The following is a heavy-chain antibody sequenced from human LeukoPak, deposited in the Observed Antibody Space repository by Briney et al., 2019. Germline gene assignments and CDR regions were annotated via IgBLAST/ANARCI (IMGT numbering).Heavy chain of an antibody. D-gene: IGHD2-15*01. CDR1: GFTFSTSV. CDR2: IRYDGIIK. CDR3: AKTNVKYCSGGSCFDAFDI. J-gene: IGHJ3*02. Sequence: GGSLRLSCAASGFTFSTSVMHWVRQAPGKGLEWVAVIRYDGIIKYYADSVKGRFTISRDNSKNTLYLQMNSLRAEDTAVYYCAKTNVKYCSGGSCFDAFDIWSQGTMVTVSS. V-gene: IGHV3-30*02.